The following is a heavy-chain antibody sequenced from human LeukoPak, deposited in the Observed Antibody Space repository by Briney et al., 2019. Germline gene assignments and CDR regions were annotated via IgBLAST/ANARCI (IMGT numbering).Heavy chain of an antibody. V-gene: IGHV3-7*05. CDR3: VMDMDV. Sequence: GGSLRLSCAASGFIFSSYWMNWVRRAPGKGLEWVANIKEDGSAKYYVDSVKGRFTISRDNAKNSLYLQMNSLRAEDTAVYYCVMDMDVWGQGTTVTVSS. J-gene: IGHJ6*02. CDR1: GFIFSSYW. CDR2: IKEDGSAK.